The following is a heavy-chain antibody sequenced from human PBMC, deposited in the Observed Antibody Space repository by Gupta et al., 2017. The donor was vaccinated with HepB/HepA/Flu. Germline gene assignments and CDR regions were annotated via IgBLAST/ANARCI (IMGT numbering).Heavy chain of an antibody. D-gene: IGHD6-6*01. CDR1: EFYLTNYW. CDR2: INPGDSDT. CDR3: GRFHIESSSNGHFNL. V-gene: IGHV5-51*01. Sequence: EVQLVQSGAEVKKPGESLKISCTGFEFYLTNYWIGWVRQMPGKGLEWLGIINPGDSDTRYSPSFEGQVTISADKSINTAYLQWGSLRASDSATYYCGRFHIESSSNGHFNLWGQGTLVTVSS. J-gene: IGHJ4*02.